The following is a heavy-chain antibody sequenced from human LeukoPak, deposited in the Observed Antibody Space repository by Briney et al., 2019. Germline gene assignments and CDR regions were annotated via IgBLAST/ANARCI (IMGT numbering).Heavy chain of an antibody. J-gene: IGHJ6*03. Sequence: HRASVKVSCKASGYTFTSYDIHWVRQATGQGLEWMGWMNPNRGNTGYAQKFQGRVTMTRNTSISTAYMELSSLRSEDTAVYYCARSTVVVTAILYYYYYMDVWGRGTTVTVSS. CDR1: GYTFTSYD. CDR3: ARSTVVVTAILYYYYYMDV. D-gene: IGHD2-21*02. V-gene: IGHV1-8*01. CDR2: MNPNRGNT.